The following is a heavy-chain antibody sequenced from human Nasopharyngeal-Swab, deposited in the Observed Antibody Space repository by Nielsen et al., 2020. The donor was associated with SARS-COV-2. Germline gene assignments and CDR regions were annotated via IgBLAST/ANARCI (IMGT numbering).Heavy chain of an antibody. J-gene: IGHJ3*02. CDR2: VHFLGST. CDR3: ARDSYRDAFDI. V-gene: IGHV4-61*01. Sequence: GSLRLSCTVSGGSISSSNYYWNWIRQPPGKGLEWIGYVHFLGSTDYNPSLKSRVTISLDTSNYQFSLRLSSVTAADTAVYYCARDSYRDAFDIWGQGTMATVSS. CDR1: GGSISSSNYY.